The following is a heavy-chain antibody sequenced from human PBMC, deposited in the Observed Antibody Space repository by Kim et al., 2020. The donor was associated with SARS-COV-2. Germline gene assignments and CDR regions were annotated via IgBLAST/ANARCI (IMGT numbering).Heavy chain of an antibody. CDR2: LSVNGDNA. D-gene: IGHD2-15*01. Sequence: GGSLRLSCTASGFTFRSYAMNWVRQAPGMGLEWVSGLSVNGDNAFYADSVKGRFTVSRDNSKNTLYLQMNSLRAEDTAVYYCAKGVCGGRCYPGTDYFD. J-gene: IGHJ4*01. V-gene: IGHV3-23*01. CDR3: AKGVCGGRCYPGTDYFD. CDR1: GFTFRSYA.